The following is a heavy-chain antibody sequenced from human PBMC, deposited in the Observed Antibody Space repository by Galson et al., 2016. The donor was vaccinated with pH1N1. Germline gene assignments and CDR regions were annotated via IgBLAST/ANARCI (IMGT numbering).Heavy chain of an antibody. V-gene: IGHV1-3*04. CDR3: ARVGTLSDFWSNDYPYGMDV. D-gene: IGHD3-3*01. CDR1: GYTFITYA. Sequence: SVKVSCKASGYTFITYAIHWVRQAPGQRLEWMGWINTGDGNAKSSQKFQDRVTITRDTPATTAYLDLRGLRSEDTAVYYCARVGTLSDFWSNDYPYGMDVWGQGTTVTVSS. CDR2: INTGDGNA. J-gene: IGHJ6*02.